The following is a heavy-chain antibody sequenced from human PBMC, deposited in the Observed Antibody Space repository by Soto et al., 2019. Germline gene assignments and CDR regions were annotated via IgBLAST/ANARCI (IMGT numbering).Heavy chain of an antibody. J-gene: IGHJ4*01. CDR2: ISGGAEST. Sequence: GSLRLSCAASGFPFYSYAMTWVRQAPGKGLEWVSGISGGAESTDYADSVKGRFTISRDNSRDTLYLQMNSLRAEDTAVYYCARAPKAVWFGDKYYFDYWGLGTLVTVSS. D-gene: IGHD3-10*01. CDR3: ARAPKAVWFGDKYYFDY. CDR1: GFPFYSYA. V-gene: IGHV3-23*01.